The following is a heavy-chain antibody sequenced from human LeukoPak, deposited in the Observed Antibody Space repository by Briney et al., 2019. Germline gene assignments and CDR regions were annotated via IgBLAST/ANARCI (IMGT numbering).Heavy chain of an antibody. D-gene: IGHD3-16*01. CDR3: ARALIDAFDI. J-gene: IGHJ3*02. CDR2: ISSSSSYI. CDR1: GFTFSSYS. V-gene: IGHV3-21*01. Sequence: GGSLRLSCAASGFTFSSYSMNWVRQAPGKGLEWVSSISSSSSYIYYADSVRGRFTISRDNAKNSLYLQMNSLGAEDTAVYYCARALIDAFDIWGQGTMVSVSS.